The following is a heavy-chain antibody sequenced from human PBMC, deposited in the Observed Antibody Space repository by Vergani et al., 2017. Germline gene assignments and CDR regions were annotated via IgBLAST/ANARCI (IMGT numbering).Heavy chain of an antibody. CDR2: ISSSGSTI. J-gene: IGHJ6*02. V-gene: IGHV3-11*01. CDR3: ARPPDSNYYYYYGMDV. CDR1: GFTFSDYY. Sequence: QLHLVESGGGLVKPGGSLRLSCAASGFTFSDYYMSWIRPAPGKGMEWVSYISSSGSTIYYADSVTGRFTISRDNAKNSLYLQMNSLRAEDTAVYYCARPPDSNYYYYYGMDVWGQGTTVTVSS. D-gene: IGHD4-11*01.